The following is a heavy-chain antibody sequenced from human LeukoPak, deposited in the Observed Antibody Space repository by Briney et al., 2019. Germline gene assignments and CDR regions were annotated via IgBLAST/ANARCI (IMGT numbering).Heavy chain of an antibody. Sequence: GGSLRLSCAASGFTFSSYGMHWVRQAPGKGLEWVAVIWYDGSNKYYADSVKGRFTISRDNSKNTLYLQMNSLRAEDTAVYYCARDTGATQGYGNWFDPWGQGTLVTVSS. D-gene: IGHD1-26*01. CDR2: IWYDGSNK. CDR3: ARDTGATQGYGNWFDP. J-gene: IGHJ5*02. CDR1: GFTFSSYG. V-gene: IGHV3-33*01.